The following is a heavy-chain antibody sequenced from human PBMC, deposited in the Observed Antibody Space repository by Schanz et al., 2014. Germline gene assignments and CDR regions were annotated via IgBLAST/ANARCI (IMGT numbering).Heavy chain of an antibody. J-gene: IGHJ4*02. CDR3: ARSRSGFYFDY. CDR2: ISSSSSTR. Sequence: EVQLVESGGGLVQPGGSLRLSCAASGFTFSSYSMNWVRQAPGKGLEWVSYISSSSSTRYYADSVKGRFTISRDNAKNSLYLQMNSLRAEDTAVYYCARSRSGFYFDYWGQGTLVNVSS. V-gene: IGHV3-48*01. D-gene: IGHD1-26*01. CDR1: GFTFSSYS.